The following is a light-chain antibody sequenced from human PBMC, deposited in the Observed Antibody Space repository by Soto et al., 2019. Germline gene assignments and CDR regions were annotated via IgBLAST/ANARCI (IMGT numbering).Light chain of an antibody. J-gene: IGLJ2*01. V-gene: IGLV1-44*01. Sequence: QSVLTHAPSASGTPGQRVTISCSGSSSNIGSKTVNWYQQLPGTAPKLLIYSSDQRPSGVPDRFSGSKSGTSASLAISGLQSEDEADYYCAAWDDSLNGVVFGGGTKLTVL. CDR2: SSD. CDR1: SSNIGSKT. CDR3: AAWDDSLNGVV.